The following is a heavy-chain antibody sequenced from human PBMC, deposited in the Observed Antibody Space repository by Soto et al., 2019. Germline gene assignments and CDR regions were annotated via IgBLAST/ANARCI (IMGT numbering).Heavy chain of an antibody. J-gene: IGHJ4*02. Sequence: PGESLKISCHASGYSFINYWIGWVRQMPGKGLEWMAIINPGNSETRYSPSFEGQVTVSADKSISTVYLQWSSLKASDTAMYFCARPHLNNVDSWGQGTLVTVSS. CDR1: GYSFINYW. V-gene: IGHV5-51*01. CDR2: INPGNSET. D-gene: IGHD1-20*01. CDR3: ARPHLNNVDS.